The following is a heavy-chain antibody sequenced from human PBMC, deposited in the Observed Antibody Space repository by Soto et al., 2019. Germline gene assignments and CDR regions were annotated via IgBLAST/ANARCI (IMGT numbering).Heavy chain of an antibody. CDR3: ARERSSGWYVDY. Sequence: QVQLVQSGAEVKKSGASVKVSCKASGYAFTSYDINWVRQATGQGLEWMGWMNPNSGNTGYAQKFQGRVTMTRNTSISTAYMELSSLRSEDTAVYYCARERSSGWYVDYWGQGTLVTVSS. CDR1: GYAFTSYD. J-gene: IGHJ4*02. D-gene: IGHD6-19*01. V-gene: IGHV1-8*01. CDR2: MNPNSGNT.